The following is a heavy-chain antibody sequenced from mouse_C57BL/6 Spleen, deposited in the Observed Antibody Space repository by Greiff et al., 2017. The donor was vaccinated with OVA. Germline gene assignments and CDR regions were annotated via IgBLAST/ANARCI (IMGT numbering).Heavy chain of an antibody. J-gene: IGHJ3*01. Sequence: QVQLKQPGAELVKPGASVKLSCKASGYTFTSYWMQWVKQRPGQGLEWIGEIDPSDSYTNYNQKFKGKATLTVDTSSSTAYMQLSSLTSEDSAVYYGARDYYGSSSAWFAYWGQGTLVTVSA. V-gene: IGHV1-50*01. CDR1: GYTFTSYW. D-gene: IGHD1-1*01. CDR3: ARDYYGSSSAWFAY. CDR2: IDPSDSYT.